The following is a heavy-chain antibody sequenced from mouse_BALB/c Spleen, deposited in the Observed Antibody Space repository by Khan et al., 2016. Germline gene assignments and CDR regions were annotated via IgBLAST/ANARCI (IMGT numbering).Heavy chain of an antibody. CDR1: GFTFSSYA. CDR2: ISSGGSYT. V-gene: IGHV5-9-4*01. D-gene: IGHD3-3*01. Sequence: EVELVESGGGLVKPGGSLKLSCAASGFTFSSYAMSWVRQSPEKRLEWVAEISSGGSYTYYPDTVTGRFTISRDNANNTLYLEMSSLTSEDPAMYDCAREGDAMDYWGQGTSVTVSS. CDR3: AREGDAMDY. J-gene: IGHJ4*01.